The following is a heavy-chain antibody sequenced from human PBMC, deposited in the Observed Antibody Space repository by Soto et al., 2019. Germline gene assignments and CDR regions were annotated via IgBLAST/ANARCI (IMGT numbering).Heavy chain of an antibody. CDR1: GFTFSSYA. Sequence: LRLSCTASGFTFSSYAMHWVRQAPGRGLEWVAVVSYDGSIENYVDSVRGRFTNSRDNSKNTVFLQMNSLRVEDTAVYYCAKDLYYYDFSLDDSWGQGTLVTVSS. D-gene: IGHD3-16*01. CDR2: VSYDGSIE. J-gene: IGHJ5*02. CDR3: AKDLYYYDFSLDDS. V-gene: IGHV3-30*18.